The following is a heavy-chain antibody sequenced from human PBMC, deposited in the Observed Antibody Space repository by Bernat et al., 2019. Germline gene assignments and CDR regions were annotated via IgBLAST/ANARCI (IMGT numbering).Heavy chain of an antibody. CDR3: ARGWTDGDTDY. CDR2: IWYDGSNK. CDR1: GFTFSSYG. V-gene: IGHV3-33*01. Sequence: QVQLVESGGGVVQPGRSLRLSCAASGFTFSSYGMHWVRQAPGKGLEWVAVIWYDGSNKYYADSVKGRFTISRDNSKNTLYLQMNSLRAEDTALYYCARGWTDGDTDYWGQGTLVTVSS. D-gene: IGHD3-10*01. J-gene: IGHJ4*02.